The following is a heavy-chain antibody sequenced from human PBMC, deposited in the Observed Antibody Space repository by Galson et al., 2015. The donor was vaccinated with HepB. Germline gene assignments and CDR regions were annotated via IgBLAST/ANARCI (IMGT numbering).Heavy chain of an antibody. CDR2: ISGSGGNT. CDR3: AKLTGDRIPDDF. CDR1: GFTFSTYG. V-gene: IGHV3-23*01. D-gene: IGHD3-9*01. J-gene: IGHJ4*02. Sequence: SLRLSCAASGFTFSTYGMSWVRQAPGKGLEWVSSISGSGGNTYYADSVRGRFTISRDNSKNTLYLQMNSLRAEDTAVYYCAKLTGDRIPDDFWGQGTLVTVSS.